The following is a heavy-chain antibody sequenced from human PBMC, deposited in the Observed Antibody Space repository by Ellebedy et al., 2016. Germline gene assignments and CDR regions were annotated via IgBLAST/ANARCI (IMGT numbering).Heavy chain of an antibody. CDR2: ISYDGSNK. V-gene: IGHV3-30*18. Sequence: GESLKISXAASGFTFSSYGMHWVRQAPGKGLEWVAVISYDGSNKYYADSVKGRFTISRDNSKNTLYLQMNSLRAEDTAVYYCAKVLLQGFGEYWGQGTLVTVSS. J-gene: IGHJ4*02. CDR3: AKVLLQGFGEY. CDR1: GFTFSSYG. D-gene: IGHD3-10*01.